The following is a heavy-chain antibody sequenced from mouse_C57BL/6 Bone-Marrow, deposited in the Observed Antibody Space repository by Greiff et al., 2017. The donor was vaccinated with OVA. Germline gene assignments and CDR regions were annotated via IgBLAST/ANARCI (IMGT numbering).Heavy chain of an antibody. CDR2: ISSGGSYT. V-gene: IGHV5-6*01. CDR1: GFTFRSYG. Sequence: EVKLVESGGDLVKPGGSLKLSCAASGFTFRSYGMSWVRQTPDKRLEWVATISSGGSYTYYPDSVKGRLTISRDNAKNTLYLQMRSLKSEDTAMYYCARPQTAQATFWFAYWGQGTLVTVSA. CDR3: ARPQTAQATFWFAY. D-gene: IGHD3-2*02. J-gene: IGHJ3*01.